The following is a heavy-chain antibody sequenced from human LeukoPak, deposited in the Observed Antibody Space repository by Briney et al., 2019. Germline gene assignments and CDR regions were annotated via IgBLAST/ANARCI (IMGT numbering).Heavy chain of an antibody. V-gene: IGHV3-15*01. CDR1: GFAFSNAW. CDR3: TSDDPVNRS. Sequence: KPGGSLTLSCAASGFAFSNAWMSWVRQAPGEGLEWVGRIKSKTNGETTDYAAPLKGRFTISRDDSKNTLFLQVNTLKTEDTAMYYCTSDDPVNRSWGQGTLVTVSS. J-gene: IGHJ4*02. CDR2: IKSKTNGETT.